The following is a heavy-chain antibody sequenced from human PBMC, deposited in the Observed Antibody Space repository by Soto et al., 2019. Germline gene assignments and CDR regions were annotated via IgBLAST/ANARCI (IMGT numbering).Heavy chain of an antibody. V-gene: IGHV1-2*04. J-gene: IGHJ4*02. D-gene: IGHD6-19*01. CDR1: GYTFTGYY. CDR2: INPNSGGT. CDR3: ARVADYSSGSVFDY. Sequence: ASVKVSCKASGYTFTGYYMHWVRQAPGQGLEWMGWINPNSGGTNYAQKFQGWVTMTRDTSISTAYMELSRLRSDDTAVYYCARVADYSSGSVFDYRGQGTLVTVSS.